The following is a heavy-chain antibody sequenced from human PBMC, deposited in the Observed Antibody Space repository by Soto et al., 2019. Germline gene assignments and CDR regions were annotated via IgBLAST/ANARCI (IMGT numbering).Heavy chain of an antibody. V-gene: IGHV4-39*01. D-gene: IGHD6-13*01. CDR1: GGSFRSGDYY. CDR3: ARPGYSSNWYWFDP. Sequence: SETLSLTCTVSGGSFRSGDYYWAWIRQPPNKGLEWIGSMHYSGSTFYNPSLKSRVTISVDTSKNQLSLKLTSVTAADTAVYYCARPGYSSNWYWFDPWGQGTQVTVSS. J-gene: IGHJ5*02. CDR2: MHYSGST.